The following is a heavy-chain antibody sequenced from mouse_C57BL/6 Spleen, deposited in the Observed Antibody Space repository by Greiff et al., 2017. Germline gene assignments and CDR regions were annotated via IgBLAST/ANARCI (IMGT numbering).Heavy chain of an antibody. CDR2: ISAGGSYT. V-gene: IGHV5-4*01. D-gene: IGHD2-12*01. J-gene: IGHJ4*01. CDR1: GFTFSSYA. Sequence: EVNVVESGGGLVKPGGSLKLSCAASGFTFSSYAMSWVRQTPEKRLEWVATISAGGSYTCYPDNVKGRFTISRYNAKNNLYLQMSHLKSEDTAMYYCARENSFYAMDNWGQGTSVTVSS. CDR3: ARENSFYAMDN.